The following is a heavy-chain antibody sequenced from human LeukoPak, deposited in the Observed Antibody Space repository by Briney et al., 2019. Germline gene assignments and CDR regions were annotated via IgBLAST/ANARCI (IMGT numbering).Heavy chain of an antibody. V-gene: IGHV3-21*01. CDR2: ISSSSSYI. CDR3: ARGLYYDYVWGSYRFGY. J-gene: IGHJ4*02. CDR1: GFTFSSYS. Sequence: GGSLRLSCAVSGFTFSSYSMNWVRQAPGKGLEWVSSISSSSSYIYYADSVKGRFTISRDNAKNSLYLQMNSLRAEDTAVYYCARGLYYDYVWGSYRFGYWGQGTLVTVSS. D-gene: IGHD3-16*02.